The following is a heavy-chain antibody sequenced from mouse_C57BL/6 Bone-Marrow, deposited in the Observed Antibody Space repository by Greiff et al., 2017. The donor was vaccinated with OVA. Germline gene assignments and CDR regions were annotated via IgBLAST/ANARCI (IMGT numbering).Heavy chain of an antibody. CDR2: IYPGSGST. CDR1: GYTFTSYW. V-gene: IGHV1-55*01. D-gene: IGHD2-3*01. Sequence: QVQLQQPGAELVKPGASVKMSCKASGYTFTSYWITWVKQRPGQGLEWIGDIYPGSGSTNYNEKLKSKATMTVDTSSSTAYMQLSSLTSEDSAVYYCAALYDGYYAPDYWGQGTTLTVSS. CDR3: AALYDGYYAPDY. J-gene: IGHJ2*01.